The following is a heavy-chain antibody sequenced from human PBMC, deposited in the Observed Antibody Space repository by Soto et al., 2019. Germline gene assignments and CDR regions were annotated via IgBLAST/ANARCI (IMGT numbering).Heavy chain of an antibody. Sequence: GGSLRLSCATSGFSFNNYGMHWVRQAPGKGPEWVAVISYDGSNKYYADSVKGRFTISRDNSKNTLYLQMNSLRAEDTAVYYCARGIRSSWYYFDYWGQGTLVTVSS. D-gene: IGHD6-13*01. V-gene: IGHV3-30*03. CDR3: ARGIRSSWYYFDY. CDR2: ISYDGSNK. J-gene: IGHJ4*02. CDR1: GFSFNNYG.